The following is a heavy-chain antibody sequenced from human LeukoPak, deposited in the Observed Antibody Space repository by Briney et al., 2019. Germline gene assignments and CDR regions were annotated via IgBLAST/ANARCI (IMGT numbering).Heavy chain of an antibody. J-gene: IGHJ4*02. CDR3: ARDQISSGGSYVYFDY. CDR1: GGTFSSCA. V-gene: IGHV1-69*01. Sequence: SVKVSCKASGGTFSSCAISWVRQAPGQGLEWMGGIIPIFGTANYAQKFQGRVTITADESTSTAYMELSSLRSEDTAVYYCARDQISSGGSYVYFDYWGQGTLVTVSS. D-gene: IGHD1-26*01. CDR2: IIPIFGTA.